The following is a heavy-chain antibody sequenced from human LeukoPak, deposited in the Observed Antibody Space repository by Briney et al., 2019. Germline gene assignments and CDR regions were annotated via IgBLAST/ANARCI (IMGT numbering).Heavy chain of an antibody. CDR1: GYTFTGYY. J-gene: IGHJ4*02. V-gene: IGHV1-2*02. CDR3: ARGRGAAKYTAPWDY. D-gene: IGHD5-18*01. Sequence: GASVKVSCKASGYTFTGYYMHWVRQAPGQGLEWMGWINPNSGGTNYAQKFQGRVTMTRDTSISTAYMELSRLGSDDTAVYYCARGRGAAKYTAPWDYWGQGTLVTVSS. CDR2: INPNSGGT.